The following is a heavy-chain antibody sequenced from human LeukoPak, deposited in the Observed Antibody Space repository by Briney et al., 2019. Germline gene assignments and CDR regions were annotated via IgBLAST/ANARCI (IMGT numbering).Heavy chain of an antibody. CDR3: ARDQSEFDY. V-gene: IGHV4-59*11. CDR2: VHYSGVT. CDR1: GGSIRTHC. Sequence: SETLSLTCTISGGSIRTHCWTWIRQPPGKGLEWIGYVHYSGVTDYNPSLGIRVTISLDTSKSQFSLELRSVTAADTAVYYCARDQSEFDYWGQGTLVTVSS. J-gene: IGHJ4*02.